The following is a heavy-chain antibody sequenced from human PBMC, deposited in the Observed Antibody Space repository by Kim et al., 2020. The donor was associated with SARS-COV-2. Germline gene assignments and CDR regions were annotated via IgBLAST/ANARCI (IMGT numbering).Heavy chain of an antibody. J-gene: IGHJ4*02. CDR3: ARERGNGSGSLNDY. D-gene: IGHD3-10*01. V-gene: IGHV4-59*01. Sequence: NPALKSRVTISVDTAKNQFSLKLSSVTAADTAVYYCARERGNGSGSLNDYWGQGTLVTVSS.